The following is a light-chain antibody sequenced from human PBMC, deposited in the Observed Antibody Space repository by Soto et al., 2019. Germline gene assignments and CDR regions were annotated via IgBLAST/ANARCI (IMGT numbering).Light chain of an antibody. V-gene: IGLV1-51*01. CDR3: GTWDSSLSAVV. CDR2: DDN. CDR1: SSNIGSNY. J-gene: IGLJ2*01. Sequence: QSVLTQPPSASGTPGQRVTISRSGSSSNIGSNYVSWYQQLPGTAPKLLIYDDNKRPSGIPDRFSGSKSGTSATLGITGLQTGDEADYYCGTWDSSLSAVVFGGGTKVTVL.